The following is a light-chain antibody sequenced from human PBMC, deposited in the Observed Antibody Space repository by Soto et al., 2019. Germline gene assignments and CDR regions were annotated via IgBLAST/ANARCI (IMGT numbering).Light chain of an antibody. CDR3: QSCDSSLSGAV. CDR1: SSNIGAGYD. CDR2: GNS. J-gene: IGLJ2*01. Sequence: QSVLTQPPSVSGAPGQRVTISCTGSSSNIGAGYDVHWYQQLPGTAPKLLIYGNSNRPSGVPDRFSGSKSGTSASLAITGLEAEAEADYYRQSCDSSLSGAVFGGGTKLTVL. V-gene: IGLV1-40*01.